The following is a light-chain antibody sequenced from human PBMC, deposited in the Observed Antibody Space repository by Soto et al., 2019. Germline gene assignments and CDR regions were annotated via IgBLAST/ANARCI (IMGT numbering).Light chain of an antibody. J-gene: IGKJ1*01. Sequence: EIMVTQSQGTLSLSPGERAPLSCRASQSASTRLAWYQQKPGQAPRLLIYSASTRASNIPARFSGSGSGTDFTLTISSLQSEDFALYYCQQYNNYRTFGQGTKVDIK. V-gene: IGKV3-15*01. CDR1: QSASTR. CDR3: QQYNNYRT. CDR2: SAS.